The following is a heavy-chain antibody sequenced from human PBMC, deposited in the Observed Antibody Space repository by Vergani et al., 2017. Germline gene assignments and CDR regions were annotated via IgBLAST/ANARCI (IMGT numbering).Heavy chain of an antibody. V-gene: IGHV3-30*18. CDR1: GFTFSSFG. CDR2: ISYDGSNK. J-gene: IGHJ6*03. D-gene: IGHD3-3*01. Sequence: VPLVASGGGVVQPGRSLRLSCAASGFTFSSFGMHWVRQAPGKGLEWVAVISYDGSNKYYADSVKGRFTISRDNSKNTLYLQMNSLRAEDTAVYYCAKSGGPHDFWSGYYYYYMDVWGKGTTVTVSS. CDR3: AKSGGPHDFWSGYYYYYMDV.